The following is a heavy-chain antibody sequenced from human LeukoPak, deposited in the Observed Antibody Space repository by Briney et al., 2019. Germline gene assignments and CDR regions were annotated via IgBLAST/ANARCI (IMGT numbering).Heavy chain of an antibody. CDR2: VYYSAST. V-gene: IGHV4-61*01. CDR3: ARGIMTTVSTFDS. Sequence: SETLSLTCTVSGDSISSRSYYWVWIRQPPGMGLEWIGFVYYSASTNYNPSLKSRVTISVDTSKKQFSLRLSSVTTAETAVYYCARGIMTTVSTFDSWGQGTLVTVSS. CDR1: GDSISSRSYY. D-gene: IGHD4-17*01. J-gene: IGHJ4*02.